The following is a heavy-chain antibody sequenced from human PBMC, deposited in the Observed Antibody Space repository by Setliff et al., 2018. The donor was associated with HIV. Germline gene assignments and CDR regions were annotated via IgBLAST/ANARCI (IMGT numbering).Heavy chain of an antibody. Sequence: SGPTLVNPTQTLTLTCTFSGFSLSTSGVGVGWIRQPPGKALEWLALIYWDDDKRYSPSLESRLTITKDTSKNQVVLTMTNMDPVDTATYYCAHSYCSSTSCYPHYYYYMDVWGKGTTVTAP. CDR2: IYWDDDK. CDR1: GFSLSTSGVG. J-gene: IGHJ6*03. V-gene: IGHV2-5*02. CDR3: AHSYCSSTSCYPHYYYYMDV. D-gene: IGHD2-2*01.